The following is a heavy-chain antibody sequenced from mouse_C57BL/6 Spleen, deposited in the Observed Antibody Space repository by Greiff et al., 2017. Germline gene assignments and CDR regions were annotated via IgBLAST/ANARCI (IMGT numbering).Heavy chain of an antibody. J-gene: IGHJ1*03. CDR2: IGPGSGST. Sequence: QVQLQQSGAELVKPGASVKISCKASGYTFTDYYINWVKQRPGQGLEWIGKIGPGSGSTYYNEKFKGKATLTADKSTSTAYMQISSLTSEDSAVDFCANYYGSSYEYFDVGGTGTTVTVSS. CDR1: GYTFTDYY. D-gene: IGHD1-1*01. V-gene: IGHV1-77*01. CDR3: ANYYGSSYEYFDV.